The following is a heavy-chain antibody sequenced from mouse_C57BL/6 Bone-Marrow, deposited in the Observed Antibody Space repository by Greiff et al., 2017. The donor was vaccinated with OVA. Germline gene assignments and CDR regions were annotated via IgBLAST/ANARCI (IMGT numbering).Heavy chain of an antibody. CDR2: IYPRSGNT. J-gene: IGHJ2*01. V-gene: IGHV1-81*01. CDR1: GYTFTSYG. Sequence: QVQLQQSGAELARPGASVKLSCKASGYTFTSYGISWVKQRTGQGLEWIGEIYPRSGNTYYNEKFKCKATLTADKSSSTAYMELRSLTSEDSAVYFCASPNMVTTGEDYWGQGTTLTVSS. D-gene: IGHD2-2*01. CDR3: ASPNMVTTGEDY.